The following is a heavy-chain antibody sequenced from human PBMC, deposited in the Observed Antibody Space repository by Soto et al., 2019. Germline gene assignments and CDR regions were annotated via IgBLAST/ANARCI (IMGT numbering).Heavy chain of an antibody. CDR3: ARGLGRYYDFWSGQRGAYFDY. D-gene: IGHD3-3*01. J-gene: IGHJ4*02. CDR2: INHSGST. CDR1: GGSFSGYY. V-gene: IGHV4-34*01. Sequence: PSETLSLTCAVYGGSFSGYYWSWIRQPPGKGLEWIGEINHSGSTNYNPSLESRVTISVDTSKNQFSLKLSSVTAADTAVYYCARGLGRYYDFWSGQRGAYFDYWGQGTLVTVSS.